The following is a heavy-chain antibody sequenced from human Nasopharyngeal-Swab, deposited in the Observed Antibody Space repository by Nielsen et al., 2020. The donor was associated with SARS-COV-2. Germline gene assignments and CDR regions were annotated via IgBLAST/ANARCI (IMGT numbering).Heavy chain of an antibody. V-gene: IGHV3-23*01. CDR2: ISGSDYST. D-gene: IGHD6-13*01. CDR1: GFTFSTYA. CDR3: AKEGGEAAAGTALYYYYGMDV. Sequence: GESLKISCAASGFTFSTYAISWVRQAPGKGLEWVSVISGSDYSTHYADSVKGRFTISRDNSKNTLYLQMNSLRAEDTAVYYCAKEGGEAAAGTALYYYYGMDVWGQGTTVTVSS. J-gene: IGHJ6*02.